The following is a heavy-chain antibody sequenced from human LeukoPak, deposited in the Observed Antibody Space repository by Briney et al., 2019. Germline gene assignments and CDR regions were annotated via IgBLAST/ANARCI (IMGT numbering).Heavy chain of an antibody. CDR2: IIPILGIA. CDR1: GGTFSSYA. CDR3: ATGDYYYGSGSSFDY. J-gene: IGHJ4*02. Sequence: SVKVSCKASGGTFSSYAISWARQAPGQGLEWMGRIIPILGIANYAQKFQGRVTITTDKSTSTAYMELSSLRSEDTAVYYCATGDYYYGSGSSFDYWGQGTLVTVSS. D-gene: IGHD3-10*01. V-gene: IGHV1-69*04.